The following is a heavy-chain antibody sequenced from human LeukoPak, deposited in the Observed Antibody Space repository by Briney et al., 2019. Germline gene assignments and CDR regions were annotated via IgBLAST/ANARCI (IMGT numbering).Heavy chain of an antibody. CDR3: ARTSIAVAGTFDY. D-gene: IGHD6-19*01. CDR2: IIPIFGTA. CDR1: GGTFISYA. J-gene: IGHJ4*02. Sequence: SVTVSFKASGGTFISYAISWVRQAPGQGLEWMGGIIPIFGTANYAQKFQGRVTITADKSTSTAYMELSSLRSEDTAVYYCARTSIAVAGTFDYWGQGTLVTVSS. V-gene: IGHV1-69*06.